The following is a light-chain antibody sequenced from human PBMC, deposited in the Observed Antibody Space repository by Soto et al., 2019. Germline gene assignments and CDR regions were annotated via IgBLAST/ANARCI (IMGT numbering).Light chain of an antibody. CDR2: DVS. CDR1: SRDVGAYNF. CDR3: CSYAGSNTNV. V-gene: IGLV2-11*01. Sequence: QSVLTQPRSVSGSPGQSVTISCTGTSRDVGAYNFVSWYQQHPGKAPKLMVNDVSERPSGVPDRFSGSKSGNTASLTISGLQAEDEADYYCCSYAGSNTNVFGTGTKVT. J-gene: IGLJ1*01.